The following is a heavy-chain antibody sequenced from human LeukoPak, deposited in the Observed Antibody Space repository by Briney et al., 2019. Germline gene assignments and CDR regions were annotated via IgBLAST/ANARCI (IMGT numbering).Heavy chain of an antibody. V-gene: IGHV3-21*01. CDR2: ITSSSSYI. Sequence: CSAEACSFGSCSMNWFRQGRGYELLLSSFITSSSSYIYYAASVKGRFTISRDDSNNALYVQMNSLRAEDTAVYYCARDVGATSWFDPWGQGTLVTVSS. CDR1: ACSFGSCS. CDR3: ARDVGATSWFDP. J-gene: IGHJ5*02. D-gene: IGHD1-26*01.